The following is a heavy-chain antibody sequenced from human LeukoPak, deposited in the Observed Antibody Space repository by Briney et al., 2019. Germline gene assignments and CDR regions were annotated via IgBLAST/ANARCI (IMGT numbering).Heavy chain of an antibody. CDR2: ISTYTVET. D-gene: IGHD2-8*02. J-gene: IGHJ4*02. V-gene: IGHV1-18*01. Sequence: ASVKASCKASGDTFTNYGISWVRQAPGQGLEWMGWISTYTVETIYAQKFQGRVTLSTDTSTSTAYMELRSLRSDDTAVYYCATQPGRGSPFKFWGQGTLVTVSS. CDR1: GDTFTNYG. CDR3: ATQPGRGSPFKF.